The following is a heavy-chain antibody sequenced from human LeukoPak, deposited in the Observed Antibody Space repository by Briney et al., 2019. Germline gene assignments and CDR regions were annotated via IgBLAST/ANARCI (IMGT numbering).Heavy chain of an antibody. J-gene: IGHJ4*02. V-gene: IGHV3-23*01. CDR3: AKVRPPPGSGWYGGDDS. CDR1: GFTFSNYV. Sequence: PGGSLRLSCTASGFTFSNYVMSWVRQAPGKGLEWVSSIKISGYADYADSVKGRFTISRDNSKNTLYLQMNSLRVEDTAVYYCAKVRPPPGSGWYGGDDSWGQGTLVTVSS. CDR2: IKISGYA. D-gene: IGHD6-19*01.